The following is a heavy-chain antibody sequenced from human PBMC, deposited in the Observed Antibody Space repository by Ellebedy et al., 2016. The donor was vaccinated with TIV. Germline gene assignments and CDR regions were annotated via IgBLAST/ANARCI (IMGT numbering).Heavy chain of an antibody. CDR1: GGSISSYS. Sequence: MPSQTLSLTCLLSGGSISSYSARCLRQPPGKGLEWIGYIYYSGSTNYNPSLKSRVTISVDTSKNQFSLKLSSVTAADTAVYYCARYDYYDSSGYYYVGRDAFDIWGQGTMVTVSS. V-gene: IGHV4-59*01. CDR3: ARYDYYDSSGYYYVGRDAFDI. J-gene: IGHJ3*02. D-gene: IGHD3-22*01. CDR2: IYYSGST.